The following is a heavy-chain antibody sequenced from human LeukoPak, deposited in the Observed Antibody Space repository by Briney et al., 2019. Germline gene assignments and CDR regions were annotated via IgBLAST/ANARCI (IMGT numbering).Heavy chain of an antibody. D-gene: IGHD6-13*01. CDR1: GFPFTSYA. CDR3: AKVTYSSSWFDYYYYGMDV. CDR2: ISGSGGST. V-gene: IGHV3-23*01. J-gene: IGHJ6*02. Sequence: GGSLRLSCAASGFPFTSYAMSWVRQAPGKGLEWVSAISGSGGSTYYADSVKGRFTISRDNSKNTLYLQMNSLRAEDTAVYYCAKVTYSSSWFDYYYYGMDVWGQGTTVTVSS.